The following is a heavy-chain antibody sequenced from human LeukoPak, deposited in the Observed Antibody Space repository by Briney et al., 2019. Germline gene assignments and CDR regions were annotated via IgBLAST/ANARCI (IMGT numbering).Heavy chain of an antibody. V-gene: IGHV3-23*01. Sequence: PGGSLRLSCSVSGLTFYTYAMSWVRQAPGKGLEWVSAISGRDGRTYYTDSVKGRFTISRDNSKNTLYLQMNSLRAEDTAVYYCAKDPRPSRDFWSGYYLNWFDPWGQGTLVTVSS. D-gene: IGHD3-3*01. CDR3: AKDPRPSRDFWSGYYLNWFDP. CDR2: ISGRDGRT. J-gene: IGHJ5*02. CDR1: GLTFYTYA.